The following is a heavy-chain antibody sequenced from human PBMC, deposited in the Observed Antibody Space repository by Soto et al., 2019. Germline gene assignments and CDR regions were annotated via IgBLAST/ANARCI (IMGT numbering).Heavy chain of an antibody. V-gene: IGHV1-69*01. Sequence: QVQLVQSGAEVKKPGSSVKVSCKASGGTFSSYAISWVRQAPGQGLEWMGGIIPIFGTANYAQKFQGRVTITADESTSPAYMELSSLRAEDTAVYYCARATVIAAAVYYYYGMDVWGQGTTVTVSS. J-gene: IGHJ6*02. CDR3: ARATVIAAAVYYYYGMDV. D-gene: IGHD6-13*01. CDR2: IIPIFGTA. CDR1: GGTFSSYA.